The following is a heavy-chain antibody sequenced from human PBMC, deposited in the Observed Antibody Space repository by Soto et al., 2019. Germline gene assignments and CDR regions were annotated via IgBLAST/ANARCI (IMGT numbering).Heavy chain of an antibody. V-gene: IGHV3-23*01. Sequence: EVQLLESGGGLVQPGGSLRLSCATSGFSFSTYGMNWVRQAPGKGLEWVSGITKTGRSTFIADSVRGRFTISRDNLKNIMYLQMNSLRVDDTALYYCTKDGDAYDFAFDKWGQGTMVTVTS. D-gene: IGHD3-3*01. CDR1: GFSFSTYG. CDR3: TKDGDAYDFAFDK. CDR2: ITKTGRST. J-gene: IGHJ3*02.